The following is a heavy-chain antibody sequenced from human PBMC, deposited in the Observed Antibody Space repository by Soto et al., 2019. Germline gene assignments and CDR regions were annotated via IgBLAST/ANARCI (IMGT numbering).Heavy chain of an antibody. D-gene: IGHD3-16*01. CDR1: GFNVRSYW. Sequence: GGSLRLSCAVSGFNVRSYWMSWGRQAPGKGLEWVASIKEDGSEIYYLHSVRGRFSISRDSAGNALHLTMNYLSAEDTGVYFCARDIGFDYVNWGQGTLVTVSS. J-gene: IGHJ4*02. V-gene: IGHV3-7*01. CDR2: IKEDGSEI. CDR3: ARDIGFDYVN.